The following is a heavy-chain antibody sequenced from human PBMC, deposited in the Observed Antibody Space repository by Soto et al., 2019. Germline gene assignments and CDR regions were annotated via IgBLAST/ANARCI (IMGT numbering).Heavy chain of an antibody. D-gene: IGHD3-16*01. Sequence: SETLSLTCTVSGGSISSGVYYWSWIRQHPGKGLEWIGYTYYSGSTYYNPSLKSRVTISVDTSKNQFSLKLSSVTAADTAVYYCARVEYYDYVWGSLTNAVDYRGQGTLVTVSS. CDR2: TYYSGST. V-gene: IGHV4-31*03. CDR3: ARVEYYDYVWGSLTNAVDY. J-gene: IGHJ4*02. CDR1: GGSISSGVYY.